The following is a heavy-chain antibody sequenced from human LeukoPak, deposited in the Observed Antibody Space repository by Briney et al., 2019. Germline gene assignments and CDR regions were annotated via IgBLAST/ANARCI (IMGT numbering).Heavy chain of an antibody. CDR2: IYTSGST. CDR1: GGSISSGSYY. J-gene: IGHJ4*02. V-gene: IGHV4-61*02. CDR3: ASDRGSYFDY. D-gene: IGHD1-26*01. Sequence: SQTLSLTCTVSGGSISSGSYYWSWIRQPAGKGLEWIGRIYTSGSTNYNPSLKSRVTISVDTSKNQFSLKLSSVTAADTAVYYCASDRGSYFDYWGQGTLVPSPQ.